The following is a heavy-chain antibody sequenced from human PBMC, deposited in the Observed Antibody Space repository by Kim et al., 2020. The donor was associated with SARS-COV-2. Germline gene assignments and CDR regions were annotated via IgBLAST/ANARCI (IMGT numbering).Heavy chain of an antibody. Sequence: KFQGRVTMTRNTSISTVYMELSSLRSEDTAVYYCARALDYDDYYYYGMDVWGQGTTVTVSS. V-gene: IGHV1-8*01. CDR3: ARALDYDDYYYYGMDV. D-gene: IGHD3-3*01. J-gene: IGHJ6*02.